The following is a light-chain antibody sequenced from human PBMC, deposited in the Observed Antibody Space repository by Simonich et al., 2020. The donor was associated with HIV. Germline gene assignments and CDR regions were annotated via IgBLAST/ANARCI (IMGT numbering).Light chain of an antibody. Sequence: NFMLTQPHSVSESPGKTVTISCTRGRGSIASNYVQWYQQRPGSAPTTVIYEDNQRPSGVPDRFSGSIDSSSNSASLTISGLKTEDEADYYCQSYDSSNQVFGGGTKLTVL. V-gene: IGLV6-57*03. CDR1: RGSIASNY. J-gene: IGLJ2*01. CDR3: QSYDSSNQV. CDR2: EDN.